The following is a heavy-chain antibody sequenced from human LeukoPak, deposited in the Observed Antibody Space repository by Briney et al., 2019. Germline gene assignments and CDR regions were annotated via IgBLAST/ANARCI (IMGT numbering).Heavy chain of an antibody. CDR2: IYYSGST. D-gene: IGHD3-22*01. Sequence: SETLSLTCTVSGGSISSSSYYWGWIRQPPGKGLEWIGSIYYSGSTYYNPSLKSRVTISVDTSKNQFSLKLSSVTAADTAVYYCAISTPNYYDSSGYYPHWGQGTLVTVSS. V-gene: IGHV4-39*07. J-gene: IGHJ4*02. CDR1: GGSISSSSYY. CDR3: AISTPNYYDSSGYYPH.